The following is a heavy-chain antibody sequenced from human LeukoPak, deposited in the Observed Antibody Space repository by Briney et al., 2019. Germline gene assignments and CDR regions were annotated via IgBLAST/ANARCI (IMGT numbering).Heavy chain of an antibody. D-gene: IGHD2-2*01. CDR3: ASDGFISNTWYGFLGF. CDR2: IWYDGGNK. CDR1: GFTFSIYG. J-gene: IGHJ4*01. V-gene: IGHV3-33*01. Sequence: GGSLRLACAASGFTFSIYGMHWLRQAPGKGLEWVADIWYDGGNKRYADSVKGRFTISRDNSKHTLDLQMNSLRADDTAVYYCASDGFISNTWYGFLGFWGQGTLVTVSS.